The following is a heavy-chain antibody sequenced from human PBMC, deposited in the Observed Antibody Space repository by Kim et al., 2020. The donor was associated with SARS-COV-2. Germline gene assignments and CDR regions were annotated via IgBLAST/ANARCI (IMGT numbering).Heavy chain of an antibody. V-gene: IGHV3-73*01. Sequence: GGSLRLSCAASDFTFSDSAMHWVRQASGKGLEWVGRIRSKSNSYATAYAASVKGRFTISRDDSKNTAYLQMNSLKTEDTAMYYCTRVPGTTSALWDAFDIWGQGTMVTVSS. CDR1: DFTFSDSA. J-gene: IGHJ3*02. CDR2: IRSKSNSYAT. D-gene: IGHD1-1*01. CDR3: TRVPGTTSALWDAFDI.